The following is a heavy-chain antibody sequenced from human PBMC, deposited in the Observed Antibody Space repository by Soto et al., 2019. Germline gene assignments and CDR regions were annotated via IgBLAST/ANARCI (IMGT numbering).Heavy chain of an antibody. CDR2: IVVGSGNT. CDR3: AADGIRKWLPQKYYYYGMDV. Sequence: SVKVSCKASGFTFTSSAVQWVRQARGQRLEWIGWIVVGSGNTNYAQKFQERVTITRDMSTSTAYMELSSLRSEDTAVYYCAADGIRKWLPQKYYYYGMDVWGQGTKVTVSS. J-gene: IGHJ6*02. CDR1: GFTFTSSA. V-gene: IGHV1-58*01. D-gene: IGHD6-19*01.